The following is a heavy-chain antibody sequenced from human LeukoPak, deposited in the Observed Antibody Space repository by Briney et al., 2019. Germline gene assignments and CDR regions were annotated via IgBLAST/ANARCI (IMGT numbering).Heavy chain of an antibody. D-gene: IGHD3-10*01. CDR2: IYYSGST. J-gene: IGHJ4*02. Sequence: SETLSLTCTVSGGSISSYYWSWIRQPPGKGLEWIGYIYYSGSTYYNPSLKSRVTISVDTSKNQFSLKLSSVTAADTAVYYCAREGGYYGSGSYYWGQGTLVTVSS. V-gene: IGHV4-59*12. CDR1: GGSISSYY. CDR3: AREGGYYGSGSYY.